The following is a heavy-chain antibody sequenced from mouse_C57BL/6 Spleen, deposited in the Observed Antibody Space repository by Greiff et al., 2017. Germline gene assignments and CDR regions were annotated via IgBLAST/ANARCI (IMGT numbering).Heavy chain of an antibody. V-gene: IGHV2-6*01. CDR3: ASWGLTFAY. Sequence: VQVVESGPGLVAPSQSLSITCTVSGFSLTSYGVDWVRQSPGKGLEWLGVIWGVGSTNYNSALKSRLSISKDNSKSQVFSKMNSLQTDDTAMYYCASWGLTFAYWGQGTLVTVSA. CDR2: IWGVGST. J-gene: IGHJ3*01. D-gene: IGHD2-13*01. CDR1: GFSLTSYG.